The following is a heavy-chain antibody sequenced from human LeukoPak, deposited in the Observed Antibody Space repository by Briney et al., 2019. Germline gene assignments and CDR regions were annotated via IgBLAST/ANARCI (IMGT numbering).Heavy chain of an antibody. Sequence: GGSLRLSCAASGFTFSDYYMSWIRQAPGKGLEWVSSISSSSSYIYYADSVRGRFTISRDNAKNSLYLQMNSLRAEDTAVYYCARDILVVAVEENWFDPWGQGTLVTVSS. V-gene: IGHV3-11*06. J-gene: IGHJ5*02. CDR1: GFTFSDYY. CDR3: ARDILVVAVEENWFDP. D-gene: IGHD2-15*01. CDR2: ISSSSSYI.